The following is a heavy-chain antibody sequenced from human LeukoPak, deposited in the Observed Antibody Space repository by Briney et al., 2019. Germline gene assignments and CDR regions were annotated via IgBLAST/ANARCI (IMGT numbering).Heavy chain of an antibody. CDR2: IFTGGTT. CDR3: ARGYQYFDY. V-gene: IGHV3-53*01. D-gene: IGHD2-2*01. J-gene: IGHJ4*02. Sequence: GGSLRLSCAASGFTFSNAWMSWARQAPGKGLEWVSVIFTGGTTDYADSVKGRFTISRENSKNTLYLQMNSLRAEDTAVYYCARGYQYFDYWGQGTLVTVSS. CDR1: GFTFSNAW.